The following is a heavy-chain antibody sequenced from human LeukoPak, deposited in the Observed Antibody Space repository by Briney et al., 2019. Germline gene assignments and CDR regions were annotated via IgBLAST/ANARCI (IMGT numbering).Heavy chain of an antibody. CDR1: GFTFSNAW. J-gene: IGHJ4*02. V-gene: IGHV3-15*07. Sequence: GGSLSLSCAASGFTFSNAWMNWVRQAPGKGLEWVGRIKSNTDGGTTDYAAPVKGRFTISRDDSKNTLYLQMNSLKTEDTAVYYCTTDLRDGYNRGYWGQGTLVTVSS. CDR2: IKSNTDGGTT. CDR3: TTDLRDGYNRGY. D-gene: IGHD5-24*01.